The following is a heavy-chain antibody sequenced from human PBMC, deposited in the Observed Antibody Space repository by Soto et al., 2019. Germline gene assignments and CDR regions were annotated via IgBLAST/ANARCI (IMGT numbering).Heavy chain of an antibody. Sequence: PGGSRRLSCAASGFTFSDYYMSWIRQAPGKGLEWVSYISSRSSTIFYADSVKGRFTISRDNVKNSLYLQMNSLRAEDTAVYYCASGTNGAFFVYWGQGILVTVSS. V-gene: IGHV3-11*01. CDR2: ISSRSSTI. CDR1: GFTFSDYY. J-gene: IGHJ4*02. D-gene: IGHD2-8*01. CDR3: ASGTNGAFFVY.